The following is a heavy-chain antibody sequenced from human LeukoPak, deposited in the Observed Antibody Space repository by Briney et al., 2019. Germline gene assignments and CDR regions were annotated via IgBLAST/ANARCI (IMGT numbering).Heavy chain of an antibody. CDR1: GGSFSGYY. J-gene: IGHJ4*02. D-gene: IGHD1-20*01. V-gene: IGHV4-34*01. Sequence: PSETLSLTCAVYGGSFSGYYWSWIRQPPGKGLEWIGEINHSGSTNYNPSLKSRVTISVDTSKTQFSLTLSSVTAADTAVYYCARGRQYNWNAGRCFDYWGQGTLVTVSS. CDR3: ARGRQYNWNAGRCFDY. CDR2: INHSGST.